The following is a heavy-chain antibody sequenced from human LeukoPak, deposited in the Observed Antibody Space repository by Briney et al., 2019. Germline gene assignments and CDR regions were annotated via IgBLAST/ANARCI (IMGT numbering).Heavy chain of an antibody. D-gene: IGHD3-16*01. Sequence: GRSLRLSCAASGFTFSSYGMHWVRQAPGKGLEWVAVISYDGSNKYYADSVKGRFTISRDNSKNTLYLQMNSLRAEDTAVYYCAKGLVWYFDYWGQGTLVTVSS. CDR2: ISYDGSNK. J-gene: IGHJ4*02. CDR3: AKGLVWYFDY. CDR1: GFTFSSYG. V-gene: IGHV3-30*18.